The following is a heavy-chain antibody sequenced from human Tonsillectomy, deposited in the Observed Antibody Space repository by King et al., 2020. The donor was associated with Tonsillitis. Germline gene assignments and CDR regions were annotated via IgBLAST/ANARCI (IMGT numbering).Heavy chain of an antibody. V-gene: IGHV3-9*01. D-gene: IGHD4-17*01. J-gene: IGHJ6*02. CDR3: AQDSGYGDYEFYYSYGMDV. CDR2: ISWKSGSI. Sequence: QLVQSGGGLVQPGRSLRLSCAASGFTFDDYAMHWVRQAPGKGLEWVSGISWKSGSIGYADSVKGRFTISRDNAKNSLYLQMNSLRAEDTALYYCAQDSGYGDYEFYYSYGMDVWGQGTTVTVSS. CDR1: GFTFDDYA.